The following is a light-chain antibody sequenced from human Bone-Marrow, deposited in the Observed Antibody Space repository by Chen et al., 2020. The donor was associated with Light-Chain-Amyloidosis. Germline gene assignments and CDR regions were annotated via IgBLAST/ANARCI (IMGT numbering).Light chain of an antibody. CDR1: SGDIGTYNY. CDR3: SSFTSSSSYV. CDR2: AVS. V-gene: IGLV2-14*01. Sequence: QSALTQPPSVCGSPGQSHTISCTGTSGDIGTYNYVTCYQQHPGKAPQVSIYAVSNRPSGVSNRFSGSKSGNTASLTISGLQAEDEADYYCSSFTSSSSYVFGPGTKVTVL. J-gene: IGLJ1*01.